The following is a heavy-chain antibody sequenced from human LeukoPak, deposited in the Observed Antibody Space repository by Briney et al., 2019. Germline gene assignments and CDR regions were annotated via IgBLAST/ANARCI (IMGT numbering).Heavy chain of an antibody. CDR1: GYSFTSYW. CDR3: ARRVYSSSWYWFDR. J-gene: IGHJ5*02. Sequence: GESLKIFCRGPGYSFTSYWIGKGRRMPREGLEGMGIIFPGDCDTRYSPSFQGQVTISADKSISTAYLQWSSLKASDNAMYYCARRVYSSSWYWFDRWGQGSHVADSS. D-gene: IGHD6-13*01. V-gene: IGHV5-51*01. CDR2: IFPGDCDT.